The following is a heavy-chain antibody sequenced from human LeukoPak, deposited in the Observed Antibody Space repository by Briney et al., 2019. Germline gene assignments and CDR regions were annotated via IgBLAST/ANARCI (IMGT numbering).Heavy chain of an antibody. J-gene: IGHJ3*02. CDR1: GFTFSSYG. CDR2: ISSSSSTI. Sequence: GGSLRLSCAASGFTFSSYGMHWVRQAPGKGLEWVSYISSSSSTIYYADSVKGRFTISRDNAKNSLYLQMNSLRAEDTAVYYCASRSAFDIWGQGTMVTVSS. CDR3: ASRSAFDI. V-gene: IGHV3-48*04.